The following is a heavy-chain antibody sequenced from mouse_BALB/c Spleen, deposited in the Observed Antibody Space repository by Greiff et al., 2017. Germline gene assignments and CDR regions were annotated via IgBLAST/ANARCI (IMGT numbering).Heavy chain of an antibody. CDR3: ARHTRHYYGNSGFAY. CDR1: GFTFSSYT. J-gene: IGHJ3*01. CDR2: ISNGGGST. Sequence: EVQVVESGGGLVQPGGSLKLSCAASGFTFSSYTMSWVRQTPEKGLEWVAYISNGGGSTYYPDTVKGRFTISRDNAKNTLYLQMSSLKSEDTAMYYCARHTRHYYGNSGFAYWGQGTLVTVSA. V-gene: IGHV5-12-2*01. D-gene: IGHD1-1*01.